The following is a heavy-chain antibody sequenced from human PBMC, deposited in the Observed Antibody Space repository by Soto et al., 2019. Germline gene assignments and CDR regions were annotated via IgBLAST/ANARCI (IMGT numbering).Heavy chain of an antibody. Sequence: GASVKVSCKASGGTFSSYAISWVRQAPGQGLEWMGGIIPIFGTANYAQKFQGRVTITADKSTSTAYMELSSLRSEDTAVYYCARARPDILMVVGATPGYYGMDVWGQGTTVTVSS. CDR1: GGTFSSYA. V-gene: IGHV1-69*06. D-gene: IGHD2-15*01. CDR2: IIPIFGTA. CDR3: ARARPDILMVVGATPGYYGMDV. J-gene: IGHJ6*02.